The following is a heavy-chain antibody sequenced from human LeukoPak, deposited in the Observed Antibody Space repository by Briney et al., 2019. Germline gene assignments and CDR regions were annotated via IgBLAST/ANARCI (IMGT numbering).Heavy chain of an antibody. Sequence: SETLSLTCTVSGGSISSSSYYWGWIRQPPGKGLEWIGSIYYSGSTYYNPSLKSRVTISVDTSKNQFSLKLSSVTAADTAVYYCARFSWHYDSSGYFDYWGQGTLVTVSS. CDR1: GGSISSSSYY. V-gene: IGHV4-39*01. CDR2: IYYSGST. J-gene: IGHJ4*02. D-gene: IGHD3-22*01. CDR3: ARFSWHYDSSGYFDY.